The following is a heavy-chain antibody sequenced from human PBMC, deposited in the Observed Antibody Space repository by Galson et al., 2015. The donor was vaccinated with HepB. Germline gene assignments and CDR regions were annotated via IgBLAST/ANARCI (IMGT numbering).Heavy chain of an antibody. V-gene: IGHV3-23*01. CDR1: GFTFSNYA. J-gene: IGHJ4*02. CDR2: VSGSGGST. Sequence: SLRLSCAASGFTFSNYAMSWVRQAPGKGLEWVSAVSGSGGSTYYADSVKGRFTVSRDNSKNTLYLQMNSLRAEDTAVYYCAKDMEQWLVRYYFDYWGQGTLVTVSS. CDR3: AKDMEQWLVRYYFDY. D-gene: IGHD6-19*01.